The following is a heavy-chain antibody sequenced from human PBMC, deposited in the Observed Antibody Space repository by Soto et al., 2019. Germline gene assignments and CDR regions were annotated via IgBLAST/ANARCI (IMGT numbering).Heavy chain of an antibody. D-gene: IGHD3-10*01. J-gene: IGHJ6*02. Sequence: GGSLRLSCSASGFTFSSYAMHWVRQAPGKGLEYVSAISSNGGATYYADSVKGRFTISRDNSKNTLYLQMSSLRAEDTAVYYCVTGGSGSYYYYAMDVWGQGTTVTVSS. CDR2: ISSNGGAT. CDR3: VTGGSGSYYYYAMDV. V-gene: IGHV3-64D*08. CDR1: GFTFSSYA.